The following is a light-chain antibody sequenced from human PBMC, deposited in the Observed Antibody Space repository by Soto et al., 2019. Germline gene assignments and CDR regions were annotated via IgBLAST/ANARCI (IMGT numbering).Light chain of an antibody. CDR2: KAS. V-gene: IGKV1-5*03. Sequence: DIQMTQSPSTLSASVGDRVTITCRASQSIRSWLAWYQQKPGKAPKLLIYKASSLESGVPSRFSGSGSGTEFTLTISSLQPDDFATYYCQQYNNYLTFGQGTKVDIK. CDR1: QSIRSW. CDR3: QQYNNYLT. J-gene: IGKJ1*01.